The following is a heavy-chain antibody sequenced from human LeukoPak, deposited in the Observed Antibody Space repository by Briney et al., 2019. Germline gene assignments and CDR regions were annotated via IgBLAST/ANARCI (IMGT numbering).Heavy chain of an antibody. CDR2: IRFDGSNK. CDR3: AKGLLQFLDWTFDP. J-gene: IGHJ5*02. CDR1: GYTFSSYG. D-gene: IGHD3-3*01. V-gene: IGHV3-30*02. Sequence: PGGSLRLLCAASGYTFSSYGMHWVRQAPGKGLEWVAFIRFDGSNKYYADSVKGRFTISRDNSKNTVYLQMNSLRAEDTAVYYCAKGLLQFLDWTFDPWGQGALLTVSS.